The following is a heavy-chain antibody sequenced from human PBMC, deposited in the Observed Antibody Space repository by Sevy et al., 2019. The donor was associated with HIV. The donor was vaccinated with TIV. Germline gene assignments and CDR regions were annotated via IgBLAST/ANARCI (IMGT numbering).Heavy chain of an antibody. J-gene: IGHJ4*02. D-gene: IGHD2-15*01. CDR1: GYTFTAYY. Sequence: ASVKVSCKASGYTFTAYYLYWVRQAPGQGLEWMGRINPNTGGTNSVQKFQGRVTMTRDTSISTAYMERTRLRSDDTAVYYCARFYCSGGSCYDQRDLFDYRGQGTLVTVSS. CDR2: INPNTGGT. CDR3: ARFYCSGGSCYDQRDLFDY. V-gene: IGHV1-2*06.